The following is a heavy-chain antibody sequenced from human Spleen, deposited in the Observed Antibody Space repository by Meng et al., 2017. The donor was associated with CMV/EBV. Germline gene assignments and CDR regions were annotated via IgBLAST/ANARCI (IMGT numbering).Heavy chain of an antibody. J-gene: IGHJ3*02. CDR3: ARDSTASSTILGLQMQNDAFDI. D-gene: IGHD2-2*01. CDR2: IYYSGST. V-gene: IGHV4-61*08. CDR1: GGSINSRAYY. Sequence: SETLSLTCTVSGGSINSRAYYWSWVRQPPGKGLEWIGYIYYSGSTNYNPSLKSRVTMSVDTSKNQFSLKLSSVTAADTAVYYCARDSTASSTILGLQMQNDAFDIWGQGTMVTVSS.